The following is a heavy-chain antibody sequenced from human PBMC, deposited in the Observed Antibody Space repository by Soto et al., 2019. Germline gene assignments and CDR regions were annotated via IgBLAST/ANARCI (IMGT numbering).Heavy chain of an antibody. CDR3: ARRDTSGFLRYFDN. CDR2: IVPNVGTV. V-gene: IGHV1-69*06. CDR1: GGTFSSFINYP. J-gene: IGHJ4*02. Sequence: ASVQVSCKSSGGTFSSFINYPINWVRQAPGQGLEWMGGIVPNVGTVNYAQKFRGKVTITADKSTGTAYMELSSLRSEDTALYYCARRDTSGFLRYFDNWGQGTQVTVSS. D-gene: IGHD3-3*01.